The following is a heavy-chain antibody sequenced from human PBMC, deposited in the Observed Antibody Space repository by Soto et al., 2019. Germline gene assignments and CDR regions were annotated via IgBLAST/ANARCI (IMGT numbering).Heavy chain of an antibody. V-gene: IGHV3-7*05. CDR3: ARGHYGLEV. Sequence: EVQLVESGGGLVQPGGSLRLSCTASGFSFSTYWMSWVRQAPGTGLEWVAYIKQDGSEIYYVDSVEGRFTISRDNAKESLYLQMNSRRVEDTAVYYCARGHYGLEVWGQGTTVTVS. CDR2: IKQDGSEI. J-gene: IGHJ6*02. CDR1: GFSFSTYW. D-gene: IGHD3-10*01.